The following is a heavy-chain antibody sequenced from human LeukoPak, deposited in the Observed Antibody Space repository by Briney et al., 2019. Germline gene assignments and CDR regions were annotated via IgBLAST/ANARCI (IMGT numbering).Heavy chain of an antibody. CDR1: GYTFIYHY. J-gene: IGHJ5*02. CDR2: INPSGGNT. D-gene: IGHD3-10*01. Sequence: ASVKVSCKASGYTFIYHYMHWVRQAPGQGLEWMGLINPSGGNTKYAQKFQGRVTMTRDTSTSTVYMELSSLRSEDTAVYFCARDWPYGSGSYPTPWGQGTLVTVSS. CDR3: ARDWPYGSGSYPTP. V-gene: IGHV1-46*01.